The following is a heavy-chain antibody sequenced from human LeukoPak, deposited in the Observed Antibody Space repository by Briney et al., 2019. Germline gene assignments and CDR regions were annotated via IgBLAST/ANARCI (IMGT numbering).Heavy chain of an antibody. CDR2: IYYSGST. J-gene: IGHJ2*01. V-gene: IGHV4-31*03. D-gene: IGHD2-2*01. CDR1: GGSISSGGYY. Sequence: PSQTLSLTCTVSGGSISSGGYYWSWLRQHPGKGLEWIGYIYYSGSTYYNPSLKSRVTISVDTSKNQFSLKLSSVTAAATAVYYCARALEDIVVVPAALDYWYFDLWGRGTLVTVSS. CDR3: ARALEDIVVVPAALDYWYFDL.